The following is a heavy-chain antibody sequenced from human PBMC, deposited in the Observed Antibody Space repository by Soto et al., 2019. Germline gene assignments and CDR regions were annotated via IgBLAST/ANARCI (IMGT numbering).Heavy chain of an antibody. CDR1: GYTFSSYG. J-gene: IGHJ4*02. Sequence: QVQLGQSGAEVKKPGASVKVSCKPSGYTFSSYGISWLRQAPGQGLEWMGWISAYNGNTHYAQKLQGRVTMTTDTSTSRAYIELRGLRSDDTAVHYSARTINSYSSGCYLRDYWGQGTLVIVSA. CDR2: ISAYNGNT. CDR3: ARTINSYSSGCYLRDY. V-gene: IGHV1-18*01. D-gene: IGHD6-19*01.